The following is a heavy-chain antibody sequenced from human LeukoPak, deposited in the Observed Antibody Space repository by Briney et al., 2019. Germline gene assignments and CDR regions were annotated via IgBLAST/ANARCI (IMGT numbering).Heavy chain of an antibody. CDR2: ISAYNGNT. J-gene: IGHJ4*02. V-gene: IGHV1-18*01. CDR3: ARGPDFWSGYYTGLRGHLDY. CDR1: GYTFTSYG. D-gene: IGHD3-3*01. Sequence: ASVKVSCKASGYTFTSYGISWVRQAPGQGLEWMGWISAYNGNTNYAQKLQGRVTMTTDTSTSTAYMELRSLRSDDTAVYYCARGPDFWSGYYTGLRGHLDYWGQGALVTVSS.